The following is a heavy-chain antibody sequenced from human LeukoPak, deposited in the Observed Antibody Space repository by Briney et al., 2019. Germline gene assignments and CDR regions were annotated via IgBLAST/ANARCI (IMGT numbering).Heavy chain of an antibody. CDR1: GYTFTGYY. V-gene: IGHV1-2*02. CDR2: INPNSGGT. Sequence: ASVKVSCKASGYTFTGYYMHWVRQAPGQGLEWMGWINPNSGGTNYAQKFQGRVTMTRDTSISTAYMELSRLRSDDTAVYYCARERDPVSSPLYYYYYMDVWGKGTTVTVSS. J-gene: IGHJ6*03. CDR3: ARERDPVSSPLYYYYYMDV.